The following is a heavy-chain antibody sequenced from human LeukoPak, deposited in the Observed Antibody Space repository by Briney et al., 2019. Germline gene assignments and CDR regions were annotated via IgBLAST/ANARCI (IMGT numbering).Heavy chain of an antibody. J-gene: IGHJ4*02. V-gene: IGHV1-3*01. CDR3: ANPRYDSSGYYYVD. CDR2: INGGSGNT. CDR1: GYTFTVYT. Sequence: GASVKVSCKASGYTFTVYTMHWLRQAPGQRLDWMGWINGGSGNTKYSPEFQGRVTITRDTSASTAYMELSSLRSEDTAVYYCANPRYDSSGYYYVDWGQGTLVTVSS. D-gene: IGHD3-22*01.